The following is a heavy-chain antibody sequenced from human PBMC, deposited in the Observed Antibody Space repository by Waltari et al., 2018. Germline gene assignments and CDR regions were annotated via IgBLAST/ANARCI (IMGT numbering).Heavy chain of an antibody. V-gene: IGHV3-9*01. D-gene: IGHD3-16*02. CDR1: GFMLEDSA. Sequence: QLVEFGGGLVPPGRSLIRSCEASGFMLEDSASHWVRKRPGKGLEWGAGISWSSESIAYVGSGQGRFTISRDNAKKSLYLQMNSLRIEDTAFYYCAKARTYGGLIGPVTGDFDLWGRGTLVTVSS. J-gene: IGHJ2*01. CDR2: ISWSSESI. CDR3: AKARTYGGLIGPVTGDFDL.